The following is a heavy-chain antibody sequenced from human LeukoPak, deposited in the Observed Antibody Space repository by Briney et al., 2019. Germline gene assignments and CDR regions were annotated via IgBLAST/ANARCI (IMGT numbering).Heavy chain of an antibody. Sequence: GGSLRLSCAASGFTFSSYWMNWVRQAPGKGLEQVGRIKSKTDGGKTDYAAPVKGRFTISRDDSKNTLYLQMNSLKTEDTAVYYCTTNHPVLILNDAFDIWGQGTMVTVSS. D-gene: IGHD2-15*01. CDR3: TTNHPVLILNDAFDI. CDR1: GFTFSSYW. CDR2: IKSKTDGGKT. V-gene: IGHV3-15*01. J-gene: IGHJ3*02.